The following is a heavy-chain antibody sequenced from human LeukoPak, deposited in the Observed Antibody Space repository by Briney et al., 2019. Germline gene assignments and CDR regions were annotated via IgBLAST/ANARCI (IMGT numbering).Heavy chain of an antibody. CDR3: ARGMGLIAVAGTDWFDP. J-gene: IGHJ5*02. CDR1: GDSISSSSYY. V-gene: IGHV4-39*07. D-gene: IGHD6-19*01. Sequence: PSETLSLTCTVSGDSISSSSYYWGWIRQPPGKGLEWIGSIYYSGSTYYNPSLKSRVSISVDTSKNQFSLKLSSVTAADTAVYYCARGMGLIAVAGTDWFDPWGQGTLVTVSS. CDR2: IYYSGST.